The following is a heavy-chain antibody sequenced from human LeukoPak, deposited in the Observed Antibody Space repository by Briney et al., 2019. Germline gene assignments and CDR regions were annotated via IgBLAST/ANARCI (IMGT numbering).Heavy chain of an antibody. Sequence: GGTLRLSCAASGFTFSSYGMSWVRQAPGKGLEWVSAISGSGGSTYYADSVKGRFTISRDNSRNTLYLQMNSLRAEDTAVYYCATPGRYYDFWSGYCGFDYWGQGTLVTVSS. D-gene: IGHD3-3*01. V-gene: IGHV3-23*01. J-gene: IGHJ4*02. CDR2: ISGSGGST. CDR3: ATPGRYYDFWSGYCGFDY. CDR1: GFTFSSYG.